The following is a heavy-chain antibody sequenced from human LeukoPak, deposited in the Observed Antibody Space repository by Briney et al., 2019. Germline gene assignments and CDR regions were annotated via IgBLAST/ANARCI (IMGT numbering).Heavy chain of an antibody. CDR3: AKDRAWDLDY. J-gene: IGHJ4*02. CDR2: IRYDGSNK. V-gene: IGHV3-30*02. CDR1: GFTFSSYS. Sequence: PGGSLRLSCAASGFTFSSYSMNWVRQAPGKGLEWVAFIRYDGSNKYYADSVKGRFTISRDNSKNTLYLQMNSLRAEDTAVYYCAKDRAWDLDYWGQGTLVTVSS. D-gene: IGHD1-26*01.